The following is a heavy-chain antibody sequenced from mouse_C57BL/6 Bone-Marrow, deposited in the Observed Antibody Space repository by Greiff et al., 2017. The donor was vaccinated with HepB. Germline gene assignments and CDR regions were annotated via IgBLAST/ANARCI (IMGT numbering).Heavy chain of an antibody. J-gene: IGHJ2*01. Sequence: EVKLVESGGGLVQPKGSLKLSCAASGFSFNTYAMNWVRQAPGKGLEWVARIRSKSNNYATYYADSVKDRFTISRDDSESMLYLQMNNLKTEDTAMYYCVSGRLGRFDYWGQGTTLTVSS. CDR1: GFSFNTYA. V-gene: IGHV10-1*01. CDR2: IRSKSNNYAT. CDR3: VSGRLGRFDY. D-gene: IGHD4-1*01.